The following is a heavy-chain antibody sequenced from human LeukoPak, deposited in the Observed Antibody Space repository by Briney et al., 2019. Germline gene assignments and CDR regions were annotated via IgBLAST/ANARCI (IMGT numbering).Heavy chain of an antibody. D-gene: IGHD3-22*01. V-gene: IGHV4-4*07. CDR1: GGSISSYY. J-gene: IGHJ3*02. CDR2: IYTSGST. Sequence: SETLSLTCTVSGGSISSYYWSWIRQPAGKGLEGIRRIYTSGSTNYNPSLKSRVTISVDTSKNQFSLKLSSVTAADTAVYYCARRQYYYDSSGATHGAFDIWGQGTMVTVSS. CDR3: ARRQYYYDSSGATHGAFDI.